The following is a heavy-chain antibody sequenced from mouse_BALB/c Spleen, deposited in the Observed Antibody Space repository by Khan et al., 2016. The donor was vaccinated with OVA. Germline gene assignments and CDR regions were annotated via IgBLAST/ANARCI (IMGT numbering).Heavy chain of an antibody. V-gene: IGHV1S81*02. CDR1: GYTFTSYW. CDR2: TNPTNGRT. CDR3: ARLKKFVATYFDY. D-gene: IGHD1-1*01. J-gene: IGHJ2*01. Sequence: VQLQQSGAELVKAGASVKMSCKASGYTFTSYWMHWVKQRLGQGLEWFAETNPTNGRTYYNEKLKSKATLTVDKASSTAYMQLSGPTFEDSAIYYCARLKKFVATYFDYWGQGTTLTVSS.